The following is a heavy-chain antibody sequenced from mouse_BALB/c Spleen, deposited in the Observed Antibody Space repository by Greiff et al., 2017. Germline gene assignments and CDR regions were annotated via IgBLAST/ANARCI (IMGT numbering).Heavy chain of an antibody. D-gene: IGHD1-1*01. CDR2: INPSSGYT. CDR1: GYTFTSYW. CDR3: ATVVEGY. J-gene: IGHJ2*01. V-gene: IGHV1-7*01. Sequence: VKLVESGAELAKPGASVKMSCKASGYTFTSYWMHWVKQRPGQGLEWIGYINPSSGYTNYNQKFKDKATLTADKSSSTAYMQLSSLTSEDSAVYYCATVVEGYWGQGTTLTVSS.